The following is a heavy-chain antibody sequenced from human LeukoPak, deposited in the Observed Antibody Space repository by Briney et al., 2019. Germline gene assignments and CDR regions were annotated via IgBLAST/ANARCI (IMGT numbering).Heavy chain of an antibody. CDR2: MSGSGGNT. CDR1: GFTFSSYG. V-gene: IGHV3-23*01. Sequence: HAGGSLRLSCAASGFTFSSYGMSWVRQAPGKGLEWVSGMSGSGGNTYYADSVKGRFTISRDNSKNTYLQMSSRRVEDTAVYYCAKVKGWWPHTSADYWGQGTLVTVPS. J-gene: IGHJ4*02. D-gene: IGHD2-15*01. CDR3: AKVKGWWPHTSADY.